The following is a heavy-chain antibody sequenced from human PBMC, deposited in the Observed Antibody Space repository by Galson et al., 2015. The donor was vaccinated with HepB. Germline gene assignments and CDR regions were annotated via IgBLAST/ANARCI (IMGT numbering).Heavy chain of an antibody. J-gene: IGHJ4*02. D-gene: IGHD3-16*02. Sequence: SLRLSCAASGFTFSGYSMNWVRQAPGKGLEWVSSISSGSSYIYYADSVKGRFTVSRDNARNSLYLQMNSLRAEDTAVYYCAKDNQAGDYDYVWGGFRYASDYWGQGTLVTVSS. V-gene: IGHV3-21*01. CDR2: ISSGSSYI. CDR3: AKDNQAGDYDYVWGGFRYASDY. CDR1: GFTFSGYS.